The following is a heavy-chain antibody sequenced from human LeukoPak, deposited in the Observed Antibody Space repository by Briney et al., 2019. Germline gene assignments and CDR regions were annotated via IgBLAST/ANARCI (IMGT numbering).Heavy chain of an antibody. J-gene: IGHJ6*03. V-gene: IGHV1-2*02. CDR1: GYTFTGYY. CDR2: INPNSGDT. Sequence: ASVKVSCKASGYTFTGYYIHWVRQAPGQGLEWMGWINPNSGDTNYAQKFQGRVTMTRDTSISTAYMELSRLRSDDTAVYYCARAGSGSSEYYYYMDVWGKGTTVTIFS. CDR3: ARAGSGSSEYYYYMDV. D-gene: IGHD3-10*01.